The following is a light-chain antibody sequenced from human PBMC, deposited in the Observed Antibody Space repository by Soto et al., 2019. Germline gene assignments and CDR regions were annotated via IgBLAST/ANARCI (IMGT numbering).Light chain of an antibody. CDR1: QSLRHSNGYNY. J-gene: IGKJ4*01. V-gene: IGKV2-28*01. Sequence: ILMTQSPLSLPVTPGEPVSISCRSSQSLRHSNGYNYLVWYLQKPGQSPQLLIYLGSYRASGVPDRFSGSGSRTEFTLKISRVEAEDVGVYYCMQALQTPLNFGGGTKVDIK. CDR3: MQALQTPLN. CDR2: LGS.